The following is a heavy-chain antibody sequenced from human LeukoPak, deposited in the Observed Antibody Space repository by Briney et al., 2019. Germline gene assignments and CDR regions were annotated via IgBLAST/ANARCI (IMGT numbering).Heavy chain of an antibody. CDR2: IYYSGST. D-gene: IGHD3-22*01. J-gene: IGHJ4*02. CDR1: GGSISSSSYY. Sequence: SETLSLTCTVSGGSISSSSYYWGWIRQPPGKGLEWIGSIYYSGSTYYNPSLKSRVTISVDTSKNQFSLKLSSVTAADTAVYYCARSRGYYLEDYFDYWGQGTLVTVSS. CDR3: ARSRGYYLEDYFDY. V-gene: IGHV4-39*07.